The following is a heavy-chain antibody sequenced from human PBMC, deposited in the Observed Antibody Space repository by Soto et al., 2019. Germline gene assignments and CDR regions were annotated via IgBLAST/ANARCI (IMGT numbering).Heavy chain of an antibody. D-gene: IGHD1-26*01. J-gene: IGHJ6*02. Sequence: GESLKISCKGSGYSFTSHWFAWVRQMPGKGLEWMGVIYPSDSDTRYSPSFQGQVTISADKSISTAYLQWSSLKASDTAMYYCARSEGGSYYYYGMDVWGQGTTVTVSS. CDR3: ARSEGGSYYYYGMDV. CDR1: GYSFTSHW. V-gene: IGHV5-51*01. CDR2: IYPSDSDT.